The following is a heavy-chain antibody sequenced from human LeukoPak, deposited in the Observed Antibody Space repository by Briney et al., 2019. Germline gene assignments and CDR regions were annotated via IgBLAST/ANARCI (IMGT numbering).Heavy chain of an antibody. CDR3: AREGGDYVWGSYRSYYFDY. J-gene: IGHJ4*02. D-gene: IGHD3-16*02. Sequence: ASVKVSCKASGYTFTSYYMHWVRQAPGQGLEWMGIINPSGGSTSYAQKFQGRVTMTRDMSTSTVYMELSSLRSEDTAVYYCAREGGDYVWGSYRSYYFDYWGQGTLVTVSS. V-gene: IGHV1-46*01. CDR1: GYTFTSYY. CDR2: INPSGGST.